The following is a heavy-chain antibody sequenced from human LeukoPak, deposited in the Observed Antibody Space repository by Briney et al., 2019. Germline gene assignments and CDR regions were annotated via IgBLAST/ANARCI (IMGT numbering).Heavy chain of an antibody. CDR1: GGSISSYY. V-gene: IGHV4-59*08. J-gene: IGHJ4*02. CDR2: IYYSGST. D-gene: IGHD3-22*01. CDR3: ARLKSDSSGYYPFDY. Sequence: SETLSLTCTVSGGSISSYYWSWIRQPPGKGLEWIGYIYYSGSTIYNPSLKSRLTISIDTSKNQFSLKLSSVTAADMAVYYCARLKSDSSGYYPFDYWGQGTLVTVSS.